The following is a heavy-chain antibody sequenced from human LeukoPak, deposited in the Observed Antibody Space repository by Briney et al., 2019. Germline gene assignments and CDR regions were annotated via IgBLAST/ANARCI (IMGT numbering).Heavy chain of an antibody. J-gene: IGHJ5*01. CDR3: ARQAWLLDS. Sequence: SETLSLTCTVSGGSISSSSYYWGWIRQPPGKGLEWIGSIFYSGSTYYNPSLKSRVTISVDTSKNQFSLNLSSVTAADMAVYYCARQAWLLDSWGQGRLVTVSS. V-gene: IGHV4-39*01. CDR2: IFYSGST. D-gene: IGHD5-12*01. CDR1: GGSISSSSYY.